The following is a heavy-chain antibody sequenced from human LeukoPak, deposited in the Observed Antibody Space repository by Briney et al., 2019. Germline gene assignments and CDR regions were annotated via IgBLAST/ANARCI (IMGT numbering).Heavy chain of an antibody. J-gene: IGHJ4*02. V-gene: IGHV4-59*08. Sequence: SETLSLTCTVSGGSISSYYWSWIRQPPGKGLEWIGYLYNSGDTNHNPSLKSRVTISVDTSKNQLSLKLSSVTAADTAMCYCARHGSGYDYYFDYWGQGTLVTVSS. CDR1: GGSISSYY. CDR3: ARHGSGYDYYFDY. D-gene: IGHD5-12*01. CDR2: LYNSGDT.